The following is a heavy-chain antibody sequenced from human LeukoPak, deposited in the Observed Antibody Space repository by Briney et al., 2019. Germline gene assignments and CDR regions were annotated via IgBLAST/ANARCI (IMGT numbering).Heavy chain of an antibody. CDR3: AKASMARPFDY. Sequence: PGGSLRLSCAASRLTLDDYAMHGVGQAPGKGGAGVSLISGDGGSTYYAGSVKGRFTISRDNSKNSLYLQMNSLRTEDTALYYCAKASMARPFDYWGQGTLVTVSS. CDR1: RLTLDDYA. D-gene: IGHD1-1*01. V-gene: IGHV3-43*02. CDR2: ISGDGGST. J-gene: IGHJ4*02.